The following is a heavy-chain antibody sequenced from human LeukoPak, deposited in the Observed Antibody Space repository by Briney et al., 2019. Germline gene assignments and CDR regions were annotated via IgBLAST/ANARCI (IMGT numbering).Heavy chain of an antibody. Sequence: ASVKVSCKASGYIFTSYDINWVRQATGQGPEWMGWMSPNSGNTGYAQKFQGRVTMTRSTSMSTAYMELSSLGSEDTAVYYCARGPPNWGYDYWGQGTLVTVSS. J-gene: IGHJ4*02. CDR1: GYIFTSYD. D-gene: IGHD7-27*01. CDR2: MSPNSGNT. CDR3: ARGPPNWGYDY. V-gene: IGHV1-8*01.